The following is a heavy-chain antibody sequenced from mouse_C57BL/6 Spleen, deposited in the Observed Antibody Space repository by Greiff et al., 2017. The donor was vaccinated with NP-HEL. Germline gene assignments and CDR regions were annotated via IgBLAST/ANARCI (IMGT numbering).Heavy chain of an antibody. J-gene: IGHJ1*03. CDR1: GFTFSDYG. CDR3: ARGGYDYDRYFDV. CDR2: ISNLAYSI. V-gene: IGHV5-15*01. Sequence: DVMLVESGGGLVQPGGSLKLSCAASGFTFSDYGMAWVRQAPRKGPEWVAFISNLAYSIYYAATVTGRFTIPRENAKNTLYLEMSSLRSEDTAMDYCARGGYDYDRYFDVWGTGTTVTVSS. D-gene: IGHD2-4*01.